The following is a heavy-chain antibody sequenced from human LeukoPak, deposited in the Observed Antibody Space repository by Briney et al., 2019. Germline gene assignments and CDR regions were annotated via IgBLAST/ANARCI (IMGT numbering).Heavy chain of an antibody. V-gene: IGHV4-59*01. CDR3: ARDRGYYDSSGYYRGNWYFDL. D-gene: IGHD3-22*01. Sequence: SETLSLTCTVSGGSISSYYWSWLRQPPGKGLEWIGYIYYSGSTNYNPSLKSRVTISVDTSKNQFSLKLSSVTAADTAVYYCARDRGYYDSSGYYRGNWYFDLWGRGTLVTVSS. CDR2: IYYSGST. J-gene: IGHJ2*01. CDR1: GGSISSYY.